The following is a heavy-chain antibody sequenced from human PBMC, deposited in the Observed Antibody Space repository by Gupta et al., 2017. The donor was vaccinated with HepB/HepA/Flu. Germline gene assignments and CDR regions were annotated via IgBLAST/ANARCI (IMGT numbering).Heavy chain of an antibody. Sequence: QVQLVQSGAEVKKPGSSVKVSCKASGGTFSSYAISWVRQPPGQGLEWMGGIIPIFGTANYAQKFQGRVTITANESTSTAYMELSSLRSEDTAVYYCARQYDFWSGYFERGVLPWFDPWGQGTLVTVSS. D-gene: IGHD3-3*01. J-gene: IGHJ5*02. CDR1: GGTFSSYA. CDR3: ARQYDFWSGYFERGVLPWFDP. CDR2: IIPIFGTA. V-gene: IGHV1-69*01.